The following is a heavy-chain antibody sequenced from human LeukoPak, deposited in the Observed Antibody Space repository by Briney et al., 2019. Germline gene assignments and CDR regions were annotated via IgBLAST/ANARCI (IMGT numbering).Heavy chain of an antibody. CDR2: ISAYNGNT. D-gene: IGHD2-2*01. CDR3: ARDDIVVVPAAHYYYYMDV. Sequence: ASVKVSCKASGYTFTSYGISWVRQAPGQGLEWMGWISAYNGNTNYAQKLQGRVTMTTDTSTSTAYMELRSLRSDDTAVYYCARDDIVVVPAAHYYYYMDVWGKGTTVTVSS. V-gene: IGHV1-18*01. J-gene: IGHJ6*03. CDR1: GYTFTSYG.